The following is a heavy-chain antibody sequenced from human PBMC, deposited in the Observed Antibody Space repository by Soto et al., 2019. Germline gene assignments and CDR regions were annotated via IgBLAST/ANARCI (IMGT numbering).Heavy chain of an antibody. CDR3: ARNSLYGGPFDP. V-gene: IGHV4-39*02. J-gene: IGHJ5*02. CDR1: DFSISLYSDY. CDR2: VYYSGNT. D-gene: IGHD3-10*01. Sequence: SETRSLTCTVSDFSISLYSDYWVWIRQPPGKGLDWIGSVYYSGNTNYNPSLKGRVTIFVDKSKNHVSLRLSSVTAADTAVYYCARNSLYGGPFDPCGQGTLVTVSS.